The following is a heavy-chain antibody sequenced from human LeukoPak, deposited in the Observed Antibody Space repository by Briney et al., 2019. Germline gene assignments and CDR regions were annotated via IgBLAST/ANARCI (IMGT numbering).Heavy chain of an antibody. V-gene: IGHV3-7*01. J-gene: IGHJ6*03. CDR2: IKQDGSEK. D-gene: IGHD1-14*01. Sequence: PGGSLRLSCAASGFTFSSYWMSWVRQAPGKGLEWVANIKQDGSEKYYVDSMKGRFTISRDNAKNSLYLQMNSLRAEDTAVYYCARAGPLYYYYYMDVWGKGTTVTVSS. CDR1: GFTFSSYW. CDR3: ARAGPLYYYYYMDV.